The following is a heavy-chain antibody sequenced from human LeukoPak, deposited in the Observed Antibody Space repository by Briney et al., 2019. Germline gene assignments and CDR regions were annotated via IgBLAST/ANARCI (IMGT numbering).Heavy chain of an antibody. CDR1: GYTFTSYG. J-gene: IGHJ4*02. V-gene: IGHV1-18*01. D-gene: IGHD3-9*01. CDR3: ARVRDYDILTGYYKGYYDSSGYSREADY. CDR2: ISAYNGNT. Sequence: ASVKVSCKASGYTFTSYGISWVRQAPGQGLEWMGWISAYNGNTNCAQKLQGRVTMTTDTSTSTAYMELRSLRSDDTAVYYCARVRDYDILTGYYKGYYDSSGYSREADYWGQGTLVTVSS.